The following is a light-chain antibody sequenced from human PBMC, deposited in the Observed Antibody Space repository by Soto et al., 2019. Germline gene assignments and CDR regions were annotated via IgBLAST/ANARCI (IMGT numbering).Light chain of an antibody. CDR1: QSISSY. CDR2: AAS. Sequence: DIQMTQSPSSLSASVGDRVTITCRASQSISSYLNWYQQKPGKAPKLLIYAASSLQSGVPSRFSGSGSGTDFTLIISSLQPEEFATYYCQQSYSTPPTFGQGTKV. J-gene: IGKJ1*01. CDR3: QQSYSTPPT. V-gene: IGKV1-39*01.